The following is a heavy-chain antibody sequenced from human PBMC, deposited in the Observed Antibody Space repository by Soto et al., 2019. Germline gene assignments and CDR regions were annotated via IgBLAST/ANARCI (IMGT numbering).Heavy chain of an antibody. J-gene: IGHJ6*03. CDR2: IKQDGSEK. CDR1: GFTFSSYW. D-gene: IGHD2-21*02. V-gene: IGHV3-7*01. CDR3: ARDQTDDDYYYYMDV. Sequence: EVQLVESGGGLVQPGGSLRLSCAASGFTFSSYWMSWVRQAPGKWLEWVANIKQDGSEKYYVDSVKGRFTISRDNAKNSLYLQMNSLRAEDTAVYYCARDQTDDDYYYYMDVWGKGTTVTVSS.